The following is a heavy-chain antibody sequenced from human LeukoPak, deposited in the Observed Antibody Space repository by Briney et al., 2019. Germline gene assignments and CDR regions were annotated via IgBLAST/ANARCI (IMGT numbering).Heavy chain of an antibody. V-gene: IGHV3-48*04. J-gene: IGHJ1*01. CDR3: AAPYYDSSGSLEYFQH. CDR1: GFTFSSYS. Sequence: GGSLRLSCAASGFTFSSYSMNWVRQAPGKGLEWVSYISSSSSTIYYADSVKGRFTISRGNAKNSLYLQMNSLRAEDTAVYYCAAPYYDSSGSLEYFQHWGQGTLVTVSS. D-gene: IGHD3-22*01. CDR2: ISSSSSTI.